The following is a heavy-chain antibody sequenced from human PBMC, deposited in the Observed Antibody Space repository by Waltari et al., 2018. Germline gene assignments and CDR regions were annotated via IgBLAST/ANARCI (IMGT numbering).Heavy chain of an antibody. Sequence: QLQLQESGPGLVKPSETLSLTCTVSGGSISSSSYYWGWIRQPPGKGLEWIGSIYYSGGTYYTPSLKSRVTISVDTSKNQFSLKRSSVTAADTAVYYCARWKYYYGSGSLGPRNGFDPWGQGTLVTVSS. V-gene: IGHV4-39*01. CDR3: ARWKYYYGSGSLGPRNGFDP. J-gene: IGHJ5*02. CDR1: GGSISSSSYY. CDR2: IYYSGGT. D-gene: IGHD3-10*01.